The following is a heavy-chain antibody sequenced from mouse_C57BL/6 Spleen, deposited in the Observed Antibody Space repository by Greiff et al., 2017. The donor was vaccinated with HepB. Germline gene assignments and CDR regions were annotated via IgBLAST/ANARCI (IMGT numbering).Heavy chain of an antibody. CDR1: GYSITSGYY. J-gene: IGHJ4*01. V-gene: IGHV3-6*01. CDR3: ARARRLDY. CDR2: ISYDGSN. Sequence: ESGPGLVKPSQSLSLTCSVTGYSITSGYYWNWIRQFPGNKLEWMGYISYDGSNNYNPSLKNRISITRDTSRNQFFLKLNSVTTEDTATYYCARARRLDYWGQGTSVTVSS.